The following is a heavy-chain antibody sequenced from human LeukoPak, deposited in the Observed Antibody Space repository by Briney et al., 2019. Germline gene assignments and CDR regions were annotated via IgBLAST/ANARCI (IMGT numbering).Heavy chain of an antibody. CDR2: ISGYNGNT. CDR3: ARDRENSSGWKKVLGDY. V-gene: IGHV1-18*01. Sequence: GASVKVSCKTSSYSFTSHGISWVRQAPGQGLEWMGWISGYNGNTNYAQKLQGRVTMTTDTSTSTAYMDLRSLRSGDTAVYYCARDRENSSGWKKVLGDYWGQGTLVTVSS. J-gene: IGHJ4*02. CDR1: SYSFTSHG. D-gene: IGHD6-19*01.